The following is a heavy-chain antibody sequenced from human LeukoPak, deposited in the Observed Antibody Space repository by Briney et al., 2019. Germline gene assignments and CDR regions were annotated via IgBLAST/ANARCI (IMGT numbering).Heavy chain of an antibody. Sequence: GGSLRLSCAASGFTFSNSAMNWVRQAPGRGLEGVSAITSGGTALYPDSVKGRFTISKDNSNNTLYLQMDSLRAEDTAVYYCARDKAHAAADYWGQGTLVTVSS. D-gene: IGHD6-13*01. CDR1: GFTFSNSA. V-gene: IGHV3-23*01. CDR3: ARDKAHAAADY. J-gene: IGHJ4*02. CDR2: ITSGGTA.